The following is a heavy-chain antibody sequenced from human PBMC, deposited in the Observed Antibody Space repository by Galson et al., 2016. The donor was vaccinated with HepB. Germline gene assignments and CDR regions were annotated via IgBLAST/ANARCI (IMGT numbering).Heavy chain of an antibody. Sequence: SLRLSCAASGFTFEDYVIHWVRQAPGKGLEWVSLVNWDGSATFYTDSVKGRFTISRDNRKNSLYLQMNSLTTEDTAFYFCAKASGIDYFFEHWGQGSLVTVSS. CDR1: GFTFEDYV. V-gene: IGHV3-43D*03. D-gene: IGHD6-19*01. CDR2: VNWDGSAT. CDR3: AKASGIDYFFEH. J-gene: IGHJ4*02.